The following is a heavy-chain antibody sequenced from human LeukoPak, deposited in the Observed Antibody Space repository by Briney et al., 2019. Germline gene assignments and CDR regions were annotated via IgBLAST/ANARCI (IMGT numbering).Heavy chain of an antibody. J-gene: IGHJ3*02. CDR2: INAGNGNT. CDR1: GYTFTSYA. D-gene: IGHD3-9*01. V-gene: IGHV1-3*01. Sequence: ASVKVSCKASGYTFTSYAMHWVRQAPGQRLEWMGWINAGNGNTKYSQKFQGRVTITRDTSASTAYMELSSLRSEDTAVYYCARVGGLRYFDWLSPDAFDIWGQGTMVTVSS. CDR3: ARVGGLRYFDWLSPDAFDI.